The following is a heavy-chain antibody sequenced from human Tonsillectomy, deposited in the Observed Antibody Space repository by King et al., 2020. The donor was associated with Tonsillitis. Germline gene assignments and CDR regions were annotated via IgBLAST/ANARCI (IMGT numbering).Heavy chain of an antibody. CDR2: IDPSDSYT. D-gene: IGHD6-13*01. Sequence: VQLVESGAEVKQPGESLRISCKGSGYSFTSYWITWVRQMPGKGLEWMGRIDPSDSYTNYSPSFQGHVTISADKSLSTAYLQWSSLKASDTAMYYCARLSIPGIAAPDTQYKYAMDVWGQGTRVTVSS. V-gene: IGHV5-10-1*03. CDR3: ARLSIPGIAAPDTQYKYAMDV. J-gene: IGHJ6*02. CDR1: GYSFTSYW.